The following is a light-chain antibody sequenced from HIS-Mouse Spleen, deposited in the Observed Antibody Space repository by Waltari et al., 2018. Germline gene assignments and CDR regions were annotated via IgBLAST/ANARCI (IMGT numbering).Light chain of an antibody. CDR2: RNN. V-gene: IGLV1-47*01. Sequence: QSVLTQPPSASGTPGQRVTISCSGRSSNIGSNYVYWYQQLPGTAPKLLIYRNNTRPSGVPDRFSGSKSGTSGALAISGLRSEDEADYYCAAWDDSLGGWVFGGGTKLTVL. CDR1: SSNIGSNY. J-gene: IGLJ3*02. CDR3: AAWDDSLGGWV.